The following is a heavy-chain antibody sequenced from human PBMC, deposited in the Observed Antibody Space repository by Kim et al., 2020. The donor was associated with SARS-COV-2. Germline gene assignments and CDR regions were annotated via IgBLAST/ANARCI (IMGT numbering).Heavy chain of an antibody. CDR2: ISTYNGDT. CDR3: ATSGRTDY. CDR1: GYTFTSYG. Sequence: ASVKVSCKASGYTFTSYGISWVRQAPGQGLEWMGWISTYNGDTNYAQKFQGRVTMTTDTSTSTAYMELRSLTSDDTAVYYCATSGRTDYWGQRTLFTVSS. D-gene: IGHD1-1*01. J-gene: IGHJ4*02. V-gene: IGHV1-18*01.